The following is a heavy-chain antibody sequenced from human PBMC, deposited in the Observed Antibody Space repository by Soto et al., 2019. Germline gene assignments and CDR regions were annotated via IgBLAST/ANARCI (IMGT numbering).Heavy chain of an antibody. V-gene: IGHV4-4*01. J-gene: IGHJ5*02. CDR2: IYHSGST. CDR1: GGPISSSNW. D-gene: IGHD3-22*01. CDR3: ARESPPTYYYDSSGYYNNWFDP. Sequence: SETLSLTCAVSGGPISSSNWWSWVRQPPGKGLEWIGEIYHSGSTNYNPSLKSRVTISVDKSKNQFSLKLSSVTAADTAVYCCARESPPTYYYDSSGYYNNWFDPWGQGTLVTVSS.